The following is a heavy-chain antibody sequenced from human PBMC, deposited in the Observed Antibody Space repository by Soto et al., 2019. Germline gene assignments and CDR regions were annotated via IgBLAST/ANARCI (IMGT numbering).Heavy chain of an antibody. CDR3: ARREGYCRGTSCYISHPLDF. CDR1: GGSISIFGYY. D-gene: IGHD2-2*02. J-gene: IGHJ4*02. V-gene: IGHV4-39*01. Sequence: QLELQESGPGLVKPSETLSLTCTVSGGSISIFGYYWVWIRQPPGKGPEWIGSIYYSGSTFYNPSLKSRVTMSVDTTQNQFSLKLSSVTATDTAVYYCARREGYCRGTSCYISHPLDFWGQGTLVTVSS. CDR2: IYYSGST.